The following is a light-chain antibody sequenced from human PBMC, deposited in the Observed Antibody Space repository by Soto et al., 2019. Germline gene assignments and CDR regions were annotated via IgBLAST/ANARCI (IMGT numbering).Light chain of an antibody. V-gene: IGLV2-11*01. CDR1: SSDVGYYNY. CDR2: DVS. Sequence: QSALTQPRSVSGSPGQSVTISCTGTSSDVGYYNYVSRYQQYPGKAPKVIIYDVSERPSGVPDRFSGSKSGNTASLTISGLQAEDEADYYCCSYAGSPRYVFGTGTKVTVL. CDR3: CSYAGSPRYV. J-gene: IGLJ1*01.